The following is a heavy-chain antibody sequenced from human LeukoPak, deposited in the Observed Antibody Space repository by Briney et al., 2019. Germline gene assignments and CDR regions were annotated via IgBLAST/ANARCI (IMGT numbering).Heavy chain of an antibody. V-gene: IGHV3-9*01. Sequence: GGSLRLSCAASGFTFDDYAMHWVRQAPGKGLEWVSGISWNSGSIGYADSVKGRFTISRDNAKNSLYLQMNSLRAEDTAVYYCARAVGYCSSTSCYEYYFDYWGQGTLVTVSS. CDR1: GFTFDDYA. D-gene: IGHD2-2*01. CDR3: ARAVGYCSSTSCYEYYFDY. CDR2: ISWNSGSI. J-gene: IGHJ4*02.